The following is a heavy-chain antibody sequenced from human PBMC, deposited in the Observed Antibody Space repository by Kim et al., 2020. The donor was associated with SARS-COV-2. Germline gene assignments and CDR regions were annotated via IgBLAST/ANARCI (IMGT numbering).Heavy chain of an antibody. CDR3: AKMQGYFDY. CDR2: ITGSGDIT. V-gene: IGHV3-23*01. J-gene: IGHJ4*02. Sequence: GGSLRLSCVASGFIFSSQGMSWVRQAPGKGLEWVSAITGSGDITYYADSVKGRFTISRDNSKNTLYLQMNSLSAEDAAVYYCAKMQGYFDYWGQGTLGTV. CDR1: GFIFSSQG.